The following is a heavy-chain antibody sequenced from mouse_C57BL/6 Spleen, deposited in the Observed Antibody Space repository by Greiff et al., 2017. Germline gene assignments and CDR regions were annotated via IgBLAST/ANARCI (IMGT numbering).Heavy chain of an antibody. V-gene: IGHV1-26*01. Sequence: VQLKQSGPELVKPGASVKISCKASGYTFTDYYMNWVKQSHGKSLEWIGDINPNNGGTSYNQKFKGKATLTVDKSSSTAYMELRSLTSEDSAGYYCARGIITTVVATGYYAMDDWGQGTSVTVSS. CDR3: ARGIITTVVATGYYAMDD. CDR1: GYTFTDYY. J-gene: IGHJ4*01. CDR2: INPNNGGT. D-gene: IGHD1-1*01.